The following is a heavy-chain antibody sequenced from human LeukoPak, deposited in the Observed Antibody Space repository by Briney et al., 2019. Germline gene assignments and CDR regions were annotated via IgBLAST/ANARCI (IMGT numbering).Heavy chain of an antibody. V-gene: IGHV3-23*01. Sequence: GGSLRLPCAASGFTFSNCAMTWVRQAPGKGLEWVSAISGSGGTTYYADSVKGRFTISRDNSKNTLYLQMNSLRAEDTAVYYCAKGQKWELPLDYWGQGTLVTVSS. CDR1: GFTFSNCA. CDR3: AKGQKWELPLDY. D-gene: IGHD1-26*01. J-gene: IGHJ4*02. CDR2: ISGSGGTT.